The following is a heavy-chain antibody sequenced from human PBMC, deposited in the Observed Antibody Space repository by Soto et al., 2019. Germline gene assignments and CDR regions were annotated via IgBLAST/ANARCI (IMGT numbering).Heavy chain of an antibody. J-gene: IGHJ4*02. Sequence: QVQLVESGGGVVQPGRSLRLSCAASGFNFSSYVMHWVRQAPGKGLEWVAVIWYDGGNKYYADSVKGRFTISRDNSKNTLYPEKDSLGAEDTALYYCARDGEWLPPGGLRSSYYFDYWGQGTLVTVSS. CDR1: GFNFSSYV. CDR3: ARDGEWLPPGGLRSSYYFDY. CDR2: IWYDGGNK. D-gene: IGHD6-19*01. V-gene: IGHV3-33*01.